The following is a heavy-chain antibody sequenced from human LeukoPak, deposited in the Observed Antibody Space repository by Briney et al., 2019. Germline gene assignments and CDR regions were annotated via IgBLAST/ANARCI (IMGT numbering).Heavy chain of an antibody. V-gene: IGHV1-2*02. Sequence: RASVKVSCKASGYTFAGYYMHWVRQAPGQGLEWMGWINPNSGGTNYAQKFQGRVTITADESTSTAYMELSSLRSEDTAVYYCARVPVGYGVVIGPIDYWGQGTLVTVSS. CDR2: INPNSGGT. J-gene: IGHJ4*02. D-gene: IGHD3-3*01. CDR1: GYTFAGYY. CDR3: ARVPVGYGVVIGPIDY.